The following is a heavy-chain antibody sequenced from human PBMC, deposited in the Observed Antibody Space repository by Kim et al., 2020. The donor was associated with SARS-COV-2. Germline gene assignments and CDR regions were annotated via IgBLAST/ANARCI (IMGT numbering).Heavy chain of an antibody. J-gene: IGHJ4*02. CDR3: AHTHYDSSSYYYVRYFDY. CDR2: IYWDDDK. D-gene: IGHD3-22*01. CDR1: GFSLSTSGVG. V-gene: IGHV2-5*02. Sequence: SGPTLVNPTQTLTLTCTFSGFSLSTSGVGVGWIRQPPGKALEWLTLIYWDDDKRYSPSLKSRLTITKDTSRNQVVLTMTNMDPVDTATYYCAHTHYDSSSYYYVRYFDYWGQGTLVTVSS.